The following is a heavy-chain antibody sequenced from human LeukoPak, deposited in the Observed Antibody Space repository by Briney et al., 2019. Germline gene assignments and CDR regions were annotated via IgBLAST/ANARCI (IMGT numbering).Heavy chain of an antibody. CDR3: ARDAGWSAAMVTFWFDP. J-gene: IGHJ5*02. CDR1: GYTFTIYA. Sequence: ASVTVSFKASGYTFTIYAMHWVRQAPGQRLEWMGWINAGNGNTKYSQKFQGRVTITRDTSASTAYMELSSLRSEDTAVYYCARDAGWSAAMVTFWFDPWGQGTLVTVSS. V-gene: IGHV1-3*01. CDR2: INAGNGNT. D-gene: IGHD5-18*01.